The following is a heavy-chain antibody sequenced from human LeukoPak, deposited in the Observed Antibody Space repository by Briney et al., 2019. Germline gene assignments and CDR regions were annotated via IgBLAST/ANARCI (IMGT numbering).Heavy chain of an antibody. CDR3: ARSDIWGSYRFLDY. CDR2: MLYSGST. J-gene: IGHJ4*02. D-gene: IGHD3-16*02. CDR1: GASISNYY. Sequence: SETLFLTCTVSGASISNYYWSWIRQSPGKGLEWIGYMLYSGSTNQNPSLRSRVTISVDTSKNQVSLKLSSVTAADTAVYYCARSDIWGSYRFLDYWGQGALVTVSS. V-gene: IGHV4-59*08.